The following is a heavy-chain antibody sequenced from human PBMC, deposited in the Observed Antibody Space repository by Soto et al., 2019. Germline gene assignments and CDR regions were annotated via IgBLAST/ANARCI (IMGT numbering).Heavy chain of an antibody. V-gene: IGHV4-30-4*01. D-gene: IGHD3-10*01. J-gene: IGHJ4*02. CDR2: IYYSGST. Sequence: SETLSLTCSVSCGSIKKGDYYWGWVRQPPGKGLEWIGHIYYSGSTYYNPSLKSRAGISVDSSKSQVSLKLTSVTAAETAVYFCDRILMNYYRLDYWGQGALVTVSS. CDR1: CGSIKKGDYY. CDR3: DRILMNYYRLDY.